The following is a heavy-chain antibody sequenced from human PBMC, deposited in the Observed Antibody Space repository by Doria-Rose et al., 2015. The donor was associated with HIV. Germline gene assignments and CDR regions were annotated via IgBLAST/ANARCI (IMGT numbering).Heavy chain of an antibody. CDR2: TYIRGST. J-gene: IGHJ4*02. Sequence: PGVAKPSQTLSLTCTVSGGSIGRGSYYWSWIRQPAGKGLEWIGRTYIRGSTDYNPSLQSRVTISVDTSKNQFSLEVNSVTAADTAVYYCARTANWNDGRVDSWGQGTSVIVSS. CDR3: ARTANWNDGRVDS. CDR1: GGSIGRGSYY. D-gene: IGHD1-20*01. V-gene: IGHV4-61*02.